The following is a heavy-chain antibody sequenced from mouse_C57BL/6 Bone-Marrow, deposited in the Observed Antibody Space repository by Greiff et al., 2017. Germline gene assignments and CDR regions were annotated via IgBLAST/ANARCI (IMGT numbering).Heavy chain of an antibody. Sequence: EVKLVESGGGLVKPGGSLKLSCAASGFTFSSYAMSWVRQTPEQRLEWVATLSDGGSYTYYPDNVKGRFTISRDNAKNNLYLQMSHLKSEDTAMYYCARDHYDYDNFAYWGQGTLVTVSA. CDR1: GFTFSSYA. J-gene: IGHJ3*01. CDR2: LSDGGSYT. V-gene: IGHV5-4*01. CDR3: ARDHYDYDNFAY. D-gene: IGHD2-4*01.